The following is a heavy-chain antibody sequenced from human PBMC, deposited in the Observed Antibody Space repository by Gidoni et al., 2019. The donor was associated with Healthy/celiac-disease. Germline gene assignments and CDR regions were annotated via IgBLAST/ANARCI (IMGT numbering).Heavy chain of an antibody. V-gene: IGHV5-10-1*03. CDR2: IDPSDSYT. D-gene: IGHD6-13*01. CDR3: AKDIPALGIAAAGIRSGEDYYYSG. CDR1: GYSFTSHW. Sequence: EVQLVQSGAEVEKPGASLRISCKGSGYSFTSHWISWVRQMPGKGLEWMGRIDPSDSYTNYSPSFQGHVTISADKSISTAYLQWSSLKASDTAMYYCAKDIPALGIAAAGIRSGEDYYYSG. J-gene: IGHJ6*01.